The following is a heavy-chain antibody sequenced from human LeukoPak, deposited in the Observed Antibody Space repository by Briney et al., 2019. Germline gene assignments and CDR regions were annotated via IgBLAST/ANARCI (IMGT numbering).Heavy chain of an antibody. D-gene: IGHD4-11*01. CDR1: GFTFSSYA. CDR2: ISASVGNT. CDR3: AKEVRSDYSSYDYFDC. Sequence: GGSLRLSCAASGFTFSSYAMSWVRQAPGKGLEWVSGISASVGNTYYADSVKGRFTVSRDNSKNTVYLQMNSLRADDTAVYYCAKEVRSDYSSYDYFDCWGRGTLVTVSS. J-gene: IGHJ4*02. V-gene: IGHV3-23*01.